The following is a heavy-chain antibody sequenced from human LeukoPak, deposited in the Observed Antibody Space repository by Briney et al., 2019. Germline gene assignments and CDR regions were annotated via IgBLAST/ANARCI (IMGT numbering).Heavy chain of an antibody. Sequence: GGSLRLSCAASGFTFSNNGMHWVRQTPGKGLEWVAFTRYDESKTFYGDSVRGRFTISRDNPKNTLYLQMNSLTTGDSAVYYCAKARYSGSPALDFWGQGTLVTVSS. CDR2: TRYDESKT. CDR1: GFTFSNNG. CDR3: AKARYSGSPALDF. V-gene: IGHV3-30*02. D-gene: IGHD1-26*01. J-gene: IGHJ4*02.